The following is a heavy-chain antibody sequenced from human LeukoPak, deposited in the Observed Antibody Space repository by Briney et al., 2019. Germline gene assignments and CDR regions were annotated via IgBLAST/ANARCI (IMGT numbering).Heavy chain of an antibody. CDR2: IYSSGST. Sequence: GGSLRLSCAASGFIVNSNYMSWVRQAPGKGLEWVSVIYSSGSTYYADSVKGRFTISRDNSKNTLYLQMNSLRAEDTAVYYCARVGVSVVAFDIWGQGTMVTVSS. J-gene: IGHJ3*02. CDR1: GFIVNSNY. V-gene: IGHV3-53*01. CDR3: ARVGVSVVAFDI.